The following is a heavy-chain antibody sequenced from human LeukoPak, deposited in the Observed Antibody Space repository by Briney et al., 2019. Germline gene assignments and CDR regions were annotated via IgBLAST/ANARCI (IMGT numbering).Heavy chain of an antibody. D-gene: IGHD5-24*01. J-gene: IGHJ1*01. CDR3: ARARGYNPFQH. V-gene: IGHV1-69*05. CDR1: GGTFSSYA. CDR2: IIPIFGTA. Sequence: GASVKVSCKASGGTFSSYAISWVRQAPGQGLEWMGRIIPIFGTANYAQKCQGRFTITTEESTSPAYMELSSLRPEDTAVYYGARARGYNPFQHWGQGTLVTVSS.